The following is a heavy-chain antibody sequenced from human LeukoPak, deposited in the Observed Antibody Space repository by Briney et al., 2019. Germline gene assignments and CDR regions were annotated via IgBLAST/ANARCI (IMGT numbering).Heavy chain of an antibody. CDR2: IIPIFGTA. Sequence: ASVKVSCKTSGGTFSSYAISWVRQAPGQGLEWMGGIIPIFGTANYAQKFQGRVTITADESTSTAYMELSSLRSEDTAVYYCARGDRMSITMVRGGTRGAFDIWGQGTMVTVSS. D-gene: IGHD3-10*01. V-gene: IGHV1-69*13. J-gene: IGHJ3*02. CDR1: GGTFSSYA. CDR3: ARGDRMSITMVRGGTRGAFDI.